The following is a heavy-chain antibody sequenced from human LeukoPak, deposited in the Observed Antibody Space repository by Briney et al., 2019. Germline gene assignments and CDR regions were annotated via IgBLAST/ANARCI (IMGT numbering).Heavy chain of an antibody. D-gene: IGHD1-7*01. J-gene: IGHJ6*02. CDR3: ARGDRRWLELDDPYYYYGMDV. Sequence: GGSLRLSCAGYGITLSELWMNWVRQAPGKGLEWVSSISSSSSYIYYADSVKGRFTISRDNAKNSLYLQMNSLRAEDTAVYYCARGDRRWLELDDPYYYYGMDVWGQGTTVTVSS. CDR1: GITLSELW. V-gene: IGHV3-21*01. CDR2: ISSSSSYI.